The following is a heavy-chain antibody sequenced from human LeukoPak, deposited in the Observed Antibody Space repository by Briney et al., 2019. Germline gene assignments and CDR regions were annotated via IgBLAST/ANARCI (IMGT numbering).Heavy chain of an antibody. CDR2: ISSSGSTI. CDR3: ARGPHPYSSGWYHFDY. V-gene: IGHV3-48*03. J-gene: IGHJ4*02. CDR1: GFTFSSYE. D-gene: IGHD6-19*01. Sequence: PGGSLRLSCAASGFTFSSYEMNWVRQAPGKGLEWVSYISSSGSTIYYADSVKGRFTISRDNARNSLYLQMNSLRGEDTAVYYCARGPHPYSSGWYHFDYWGQGTLVIVSS.